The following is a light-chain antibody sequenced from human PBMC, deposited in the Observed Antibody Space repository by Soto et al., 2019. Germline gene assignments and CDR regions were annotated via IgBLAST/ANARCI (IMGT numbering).Light chain of an antibody. Sequence: DVVLTQSPLSLPVTLGQPASISCRSSQSLVYSDGNTYLYWFHQRPGQSPRRLIYKVFNRDSGVPDRFSGSGSGTDFTLEISSVEAEDVGVYYCMEGSHWWTFGQGTRVEIK. J-gene: IGKJ1*01. CDR1: QSLVYSDGNTY. CDR2: KVF. CDR3: MEGSHWWT. V-gene: IGKV2-30*01.